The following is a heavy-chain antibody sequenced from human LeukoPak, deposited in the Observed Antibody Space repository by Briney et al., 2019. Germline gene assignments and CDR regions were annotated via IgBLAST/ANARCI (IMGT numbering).Heavy chain of an antibody. V-gene: IGHV3-7*03. D-gene: IGHD2-2*01. CDR1: GFTFSNYW. Sequence: PGGSLRLSCAVTGFTFSNYWMSWVRQAPGKGLEWVANIKQTGSEKYYVDSVRGRFTISRDNSKNTLYLQMNSLRAEDTAVYYCARALGYAHFYYFDYWGQGTLVTVSS. CDR2: IKQTGSEK. J-gene: IGHJ4*02. CDR3: ARALGYAHFYYFDY.